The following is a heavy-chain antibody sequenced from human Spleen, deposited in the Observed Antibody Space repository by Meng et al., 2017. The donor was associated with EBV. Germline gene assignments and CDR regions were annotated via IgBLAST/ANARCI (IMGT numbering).Heavy chain of an antibody. CDR3: ARLPGLDY. CDR2: INGVNGDT. Sequence: VKKHGASVKVSVKASGYTFTEFAMHWVRQAPGHRLEWMGWINGVNGDTKYSHKFQDRVTITRDTSANTVYMELTSLTSEDTVIYYCARLPGLDYWGPGTLVTVSS. V-gene: IGHV1-3*01. J-gene: IGHJ4*02. CDR1: GYTFTEFA.